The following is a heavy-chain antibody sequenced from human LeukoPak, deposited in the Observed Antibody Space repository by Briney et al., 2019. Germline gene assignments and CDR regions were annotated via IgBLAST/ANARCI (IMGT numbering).Heavy chain of an antibody. V-gene: IGHV3-48*03. Sequence: GGSLRLSCAASGFTFSSYEMNWVRQAPGKGLEWVSYISSSGSTIYYADSVKGRFTISRDNAKNSLYLQMNSLRAEDTAVYYCARAWDSYGSFDYWGQGTLVTVSS. CDR2: ISSSGSTI. CDR3: ARAWDSYGSFDY. J-gene: IGHJ4*02. CDR1: GFTFSSYE. D-gene: IGHD5-18*01.